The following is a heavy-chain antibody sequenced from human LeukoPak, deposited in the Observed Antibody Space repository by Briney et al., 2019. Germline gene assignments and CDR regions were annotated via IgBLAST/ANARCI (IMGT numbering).Heavy chain of an antibody. D-gene: IGHD3-10*01. V-gene: IGHV3-64*01. Sequence: GGSLRLSCAASGFTFSSYAMHWVRQAPGKGLEYVSAISSNGGSTYYANSVKGRFTISRDNSKNTLYLQMGSLRAEDMAVYYCARGPHLWFGELLPFDYWGQGTLVTVSS. CDR1: GFTFSSYA. J-gene: IGHJ4*02. CDR2: ISSNGGST. CDR3: ARGPHLWFGELLPFDY.